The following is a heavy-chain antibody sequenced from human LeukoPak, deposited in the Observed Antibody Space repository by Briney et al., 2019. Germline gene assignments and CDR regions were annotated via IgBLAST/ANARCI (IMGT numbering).Heavy chain of an antibody. CDR3: ARGRSALDV. Sequence: PGGSLRLSCAASGFTFSTYWMSWVRQAPGKGLEWVANINQDGSEKYYVDSVKGRFTISRDNAKNSLYLQMNSLGAEDTAVYYCARGRSALDVWGQGTMVTVSS. V-gene: IGHV3-7*01. J-gene: IGHJ3*01. CDR2: INQDGSEK. CDR1: GFTFSTYW.